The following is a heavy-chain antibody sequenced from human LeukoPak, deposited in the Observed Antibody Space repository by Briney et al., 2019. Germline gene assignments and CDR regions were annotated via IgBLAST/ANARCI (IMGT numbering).Heavy chain of an antibody. CDR1: GFGFSNYW. D-gene: IGHD6-19*01. V-gene: IGHV3-7*01. CDR3: ARGSSGWTFDY. CDR2: IKQDGSDK. J-gene: IGHJ4*02. Sequence: GESLRLSCAASGFGFSNYWMSWVRQAPGKGPEWVASIKQDGSDKRYVDSVRGRFTISRDNSKNSLHLQMNSLRAEDTAVYYCARGSSGWTFDYWGQGTLVTVSS.